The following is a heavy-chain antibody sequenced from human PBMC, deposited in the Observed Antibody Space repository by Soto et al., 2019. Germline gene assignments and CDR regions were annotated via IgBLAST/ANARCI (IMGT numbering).Heavy chain of an antibody. CDR3: ARRAETDY. Sequence: EVQLVESGGGLVQPGGSLRLSCVASGFTFDYYWMHWVRQAPGEGLMWVSRLQTDGRHPDYADSVKGRFTIARGNAKNTLYLQMNYLRAEGTAVYYGARRAETDYWGQGTGVRVPS. CDR1: GFTFDYYW. CDR2: LQTDGRHP. J-gene: IGHJ4*02. V-gene: IGHV3-74*01.